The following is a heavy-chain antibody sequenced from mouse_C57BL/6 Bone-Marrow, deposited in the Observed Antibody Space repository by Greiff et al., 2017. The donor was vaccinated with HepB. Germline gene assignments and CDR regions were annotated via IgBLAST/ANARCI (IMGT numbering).Heavy chain of an antibody. CDR3: ARPGLVGFDY. CDR1: GYTFTDYN. CDR2: INPNNGGT. Sequence: EVQLQQSGPELVKPGASVKIPCKASGYTFTDYNMDWVKQSHGKSLEWIGDINPNNGGTNYNQKFKGKATFTVNKSSSTAYMERRSLTSVDTAVYYCARPGLVGFDYWGQGTTLTVSS. D-gene: IGHD2-2*01. J-gene: IGHJ2*01. V-gene: IGHV1-18*01.